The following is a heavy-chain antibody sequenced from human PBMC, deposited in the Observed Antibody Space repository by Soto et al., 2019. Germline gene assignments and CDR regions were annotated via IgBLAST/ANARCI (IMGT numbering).Heavy chain of an antibody. J-gene: IGHJ2*01. Sequence: QVQLQESGPGLVKPSETLSLTCTVSGGSISSYYWSWIRQPPGKGLEWIGYIYYSGSTNYNPSLKSRVTIAVDTSKNHFSLKLSSVTAADTAVYYCARVAVPLPQDGYNFGDDWYFDLWGRGTLVTVSS. CDR1: GGSISSYY. V-gene: IGHV4-59*01. CDR3: ARVAVPLPQDGYNFGDDWYFDL. CDR2: IYYSGST. D-gene: IGHD5-12*01.